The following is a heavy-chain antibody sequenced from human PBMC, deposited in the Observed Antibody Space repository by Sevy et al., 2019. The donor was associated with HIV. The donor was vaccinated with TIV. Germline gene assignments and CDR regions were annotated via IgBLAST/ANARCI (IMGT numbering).Heavy chain of an antibody. J-gene: IGHJ4*02. CDR2: INHTGTL. CDR1: GGSFSGYF. D-gene: IGHD2-2*01. V-gene: IGHV4-34*01. Sequence: SQTLSLTCAVYGGSFSGYFWNWIRQSPGKGLEWIGEINHTGTLKYNPSLKSRVTISVDASKNQLSQHLSSVTAADTAIYYCARGRQAYVVVVPSTVPFDYWGQGTLVTVSS. CDR3: ARGRQAYVVVVPSTVPFDY.